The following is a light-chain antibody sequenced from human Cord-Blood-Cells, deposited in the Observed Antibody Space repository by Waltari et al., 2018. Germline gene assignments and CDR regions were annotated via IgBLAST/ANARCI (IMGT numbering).Light chain of an antibody. Sequence: QSALTQPASVSGSPGQSITLSCTGTSSDVGSYNLVSWYQQHPGKAPKPMIYEGSKRPSGVSNRFPGSKSGNTASLTISGLQAEDEADYYCCSYAGSSTVVFGGGTKLTVL. V-gene: IGLV2-23*01. CDR2: EGS. J-gene: IGLJ2*01. CDR3: CSYAGSSTVV. CDR1: SSDVGSYNL.